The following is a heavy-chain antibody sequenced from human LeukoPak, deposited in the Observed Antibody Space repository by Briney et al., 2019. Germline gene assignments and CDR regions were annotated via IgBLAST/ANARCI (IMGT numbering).Heavy chain of an antibody. CDR1: GGSFSGYY. CDR2: INHSGST. Sequence: PSETLSLTCAVYGGSFSGYYWSWIRQPPGKGLERIGEINHSGSTNYNPSLKSRVTISVDTSKNQFSLKLSSVTAADTAVYYCARAHSESYYMDVWGKGTTVTVSS. V-gene: IGHV4-34*01. CDR3: ARAHSESYYMDV. D-gene: IGHD4-11*01. J-gene: IGHJ6*03.